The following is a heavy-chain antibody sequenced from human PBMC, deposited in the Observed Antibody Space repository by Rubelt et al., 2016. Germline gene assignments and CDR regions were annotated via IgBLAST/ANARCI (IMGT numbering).Heavy chain of an antibody. CDR3: ARRRGYGDYLDY. CDR2: IYWDDDI. CDR1: GFSLTTSGLG. J-gene: IGHJ4*02. V-gene: IGHV2-5*02. Sequence: QITLKESGPTLVKPTQTLTLTCTFSGFSLTTSGLGVGWIRQPPGKALEWVALIYWDDDIRYSPSLQNRITITKDTSENQVVLTMTDMDPVDTGTYYCARRRGYGDYLDYWGQGTLVTVSS. D-gene: IGHD4-17*01.